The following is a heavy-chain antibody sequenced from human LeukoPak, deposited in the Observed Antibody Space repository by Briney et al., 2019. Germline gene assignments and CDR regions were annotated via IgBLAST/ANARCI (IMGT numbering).Heavy chain of an antibody. CDR1: GGSISSSSYY. J-gene: IGHJ5*02. V-gene: IGHV4-39*01. Sequence: SETLSLTCTVSGGSISSSSYYWGWICQPPGKGLEWIGSIYYSGSTYYNPSLKGRVTISVDTSKNQLSLKLSSMTAADTAVYYCARLNPYYHGSESSPSWGQGTLVTVSS. CDR3: ARLNPYYHGSESSPS. CDR2: IYYSGST. D-gene: IGHD3-10*01.